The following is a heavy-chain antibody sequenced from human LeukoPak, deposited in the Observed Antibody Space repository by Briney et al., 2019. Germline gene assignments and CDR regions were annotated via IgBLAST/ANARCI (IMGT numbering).Heavy chain of an antibody. CDR2: IKQDGSEK. D-gene: IGHD3-3*01. CDR1: GFTFSSYW. V-gene: IGHV3-7*01. Sequence: GGSLRLSCAASGFTFSSYWMTWVRQAPGKGLEWVANIKQDGSEKYYVDSVKGRFAISRDNAKNSLYLQMNSLRAEDTAVYYCARDSQYYNFWSGYHRPASFDYWDQGTLVTVSS. J-gene: IGHJ4*02. CDR3: ARDSQYYNFWSGYHRPASFDY.